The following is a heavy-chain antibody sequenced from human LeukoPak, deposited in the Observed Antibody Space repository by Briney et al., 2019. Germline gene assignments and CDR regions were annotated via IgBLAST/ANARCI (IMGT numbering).Heavy chain of an antibody. D-gene: IGHD3-9*01. CDR3: ARRKTHFDILTGYYNYGMDV. Sequence: GGSLRLSCAASGFTFSSYEMNWVRQAPGKGLGWVSYISSSGSTIYYADSVKGRFTISRDNAKNSLYLQMNSLRAEDTAVYYCARRKTHFDILTGYYNYGMDVWGQGTTVTVSS. CDR2: ISSSGSTI. V-gene: IGHV3-48*03. CDR1: GFTFSSYE. J-gene: IGHJ6*02.